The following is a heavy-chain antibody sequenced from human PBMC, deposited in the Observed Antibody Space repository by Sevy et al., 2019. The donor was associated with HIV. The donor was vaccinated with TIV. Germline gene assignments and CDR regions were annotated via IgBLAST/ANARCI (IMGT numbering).Heavy chain of an antibody. V-gene: IGHV3-48*03. Sequence: GGSLRLSCAASGFRFSSYEMNCVRQAPGKGLEWVASISNSGTNIYYSDSVRGRFTISSDTAKNSLYLQMNSLRAEDTAVYYCARDLPPSATTVAHFDYWGQGTLVTVSS. CDR2: ISNSGTNI. D-gene: IGHD4-17*01. J-gene: IGHJ4*02. CDR1: GFRFSSYE. CDR3: ARDLPPSATTVAHFDY.